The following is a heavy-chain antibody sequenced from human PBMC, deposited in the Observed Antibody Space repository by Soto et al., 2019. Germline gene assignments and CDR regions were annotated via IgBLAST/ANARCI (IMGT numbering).Heavy chain of an antibody. D-gene: IGHD3-10*01. Sequence: QVQLVQSETEVKKPGASVKVSCKASGYTFATYDINWVRQATGQGLEWLGWMHPDSGRSGYAQKFQGRVTLTRNTSISTAYMELRSLRSEDTAVYYCARASPCQSYYVSGSYYQRGWFDSWGQGTLVTVSS. CDR1: GYTFATYD. CDR2: MHPDSGRS. V-gene: IGHV1-8*01. CDR3: ARASPCQSYYVSGSYYQRGWFDS. J-gene: IGHJ5*01.